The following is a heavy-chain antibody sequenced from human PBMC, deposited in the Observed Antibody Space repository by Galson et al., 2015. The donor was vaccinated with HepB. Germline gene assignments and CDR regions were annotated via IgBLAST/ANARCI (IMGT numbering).Heavy chain of an antibody. D-gene: IGHD1-14*01. Sequence: SLRLSCAASGFTFSNDWMSWVRQAPGKGLEWVGHIKSKTDGRTTDYAAPVKGRFTISRDESKNTLYLQMNSLNTEDTDVYYCTTESLVTRYNYYYYYGMDFWGQGTTVTVSS. V-gene: IGHV3-15*01. CDR2: IKSKTDGRTT. J-gene: IGHJ6*02. CDR1: GFTFSNDW. CDR3: TTESLVTRYNYYYYYGMDF.